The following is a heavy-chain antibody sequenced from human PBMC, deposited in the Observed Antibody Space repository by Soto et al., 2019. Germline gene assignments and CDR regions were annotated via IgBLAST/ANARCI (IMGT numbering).Heavy chain of an antibody. CDR1: GYTFTSYA. J-gene: IGHJ4*02. Sequence: QVQLVQSGAEVKKPGASVKVSCKASGYTFTSYAMHWVRQAPGQRLEWMGWINAGNGNTKYSQKFQGRVTITRDTSASTAYMERRSLRSEHTAVYYCARGLGRYYCDYWGQGTLVTVSS. CDR2: INAGNGNT. CDR3: ARGLGRYYCDY. D-gene: IGHD1-26*01. V-gene: IGHV1-3*01.